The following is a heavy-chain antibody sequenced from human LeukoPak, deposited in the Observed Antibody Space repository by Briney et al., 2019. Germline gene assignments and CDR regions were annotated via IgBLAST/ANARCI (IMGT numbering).Heavy chain of an antibody. J-gene: IGHJ5*02. CDR3: ARGRGFQKWLGP. V-gene: IGHV1-8*01. D-gene: IGHD3-22*01. CDR2: MNPNSGNT. CDR1: GYTFTSYD. Sequence: ASVKVSCEASGYTFTSYDINWVRQATGQGLEWMGWMNPNSGNTGYAQKFQGRVTMTRNTSISTAYMELSSLRSEDTAVYYCARGRGFQKWLGPWGQGTLVTVSS.